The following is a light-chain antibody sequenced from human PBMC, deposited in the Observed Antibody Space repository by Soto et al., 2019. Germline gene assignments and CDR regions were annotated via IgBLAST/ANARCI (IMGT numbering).Light chain of an antibody. CDR2: EVS. J-gene: IGLJ1*01. V-gene: IGLV2-14*01. Sequence: QSALTQPASVSGSPGQSITISCTGTSSDVGGYNYVSWYQLHPGKAPKLMVYEVSNRPSGVSNRFSGSKSGNTASLTISGLQVEDEADYYCTSYAISSPYVFGTGTKVTVL. CDR1: SSDVGGYNY. CDR3: TSYAISSPYV.